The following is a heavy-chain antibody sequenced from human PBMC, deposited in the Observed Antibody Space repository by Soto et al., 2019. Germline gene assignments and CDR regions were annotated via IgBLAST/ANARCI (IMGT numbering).Heavy chain of an antibody. V-gene: IGHV4-31*03. CDR3: ARELQNRFDP. D-gene: IGHD3-3*01. CDR1: RGSISSAPHY. CDR2: IYYRGST. Sequence: ASEARSLSSTFSRGSISSAPHYWCWVRQPPGHGLQRLGCIYYRGSTYSNPSLKSRVSLSVDTSKNPLSLKLTSVTAADTAVYYCARELQNRFDPWGQGILVTVSS. J-gene: IGHJ5*02.